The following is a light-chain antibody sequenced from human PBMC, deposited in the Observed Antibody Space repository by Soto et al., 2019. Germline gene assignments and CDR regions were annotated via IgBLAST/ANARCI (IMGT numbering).Light chain of an antibody. Sequence: EIVLTQSPGTLSLSPGERATLSCRASQSVSSSFLAWYHQKPGQAPRLLIYGASSRATGIPDRFSGSGSGTDFTLTISRLQPEDFAVYYCRQYCISPRTFGQGTKVEIK. CDR3: RQYCISPRT. CDR2: GAS. V-gene: IGKV3-20*01. J-gene: IGKJ1*01. CDR1: QSVSSSF.